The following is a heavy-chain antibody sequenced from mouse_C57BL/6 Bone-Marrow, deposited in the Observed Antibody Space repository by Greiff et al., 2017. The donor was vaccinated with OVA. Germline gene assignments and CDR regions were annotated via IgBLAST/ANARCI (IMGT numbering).Heavy chain of an antibody. CDR2: ISDGGSYT. CDR1: GFTFSSYA. J-gene: IGHJ3*01. Sequence: DVKLVESGGGLVKPGGSLKLSCAASGFTFSSYAMSWVRQTPEKRLEWVATISDGGSYTYYPDNVKGRFTISRDNAKNNLYLQMSHLKSEDTAMYDCARDGDGYSAWFAYWGQGTLVTVSA. V-gene: IGHV5-4*01. D-gene: IGHD2-3*01. CDR3: ARDGDGYSAWFAY.